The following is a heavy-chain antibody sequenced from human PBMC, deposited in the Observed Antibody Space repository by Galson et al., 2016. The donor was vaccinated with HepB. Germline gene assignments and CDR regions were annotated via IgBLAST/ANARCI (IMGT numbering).Heavy chain of an antibody. D-gene: IGHD3-3*01. V-gene: IGHV3-53*01. CDR2: LYSGGSK. CDR3: ARGYTSCVPFW. J-gene: IGHJ4*02. CDR1: GFLVNSNY. Sequence: SLRLSCAVSGFLVNSNYMTWVRLAPGKGLEWVAILYSGGSKQYAGSVKGRVTISRDTSSQTLFLEVSDLTAEDTGIYYCARGYTSCVPFWWGQGTLVTVSS.